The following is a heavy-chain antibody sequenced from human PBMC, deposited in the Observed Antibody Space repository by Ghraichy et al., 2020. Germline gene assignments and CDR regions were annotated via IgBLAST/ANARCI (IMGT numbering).Heavy chain of an antibody. Sequence: SGHTLVKPTQTLTLTCTFSGFSLSTSGVGVGWIRQPPGKALEWLALIYWDDDTRYSPFLKNRITITKDTSKDQVFLTMTNLDPVDTATYYCAHSTSGWFTQGADFDTWGQGILVSVSS. CDR1: GFSLSTSGVG. CDR3: AHSTSGWFTQGADFDT. D-gene: IGHD6-19*01. CDR2: IYWDDDT. V-gene: IGHV2-5*02. J-gene: IGHJ4*02.